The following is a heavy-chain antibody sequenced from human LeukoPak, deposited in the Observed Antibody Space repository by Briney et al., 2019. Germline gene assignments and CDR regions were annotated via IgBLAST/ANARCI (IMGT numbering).Heavy chain of an antibody. V-gene: IGHV3-9*01. J-gene: IGHJ1*01. D-gene: IGHD4-17*01. CDR3: AKGPKTTSEYFQH. CDR1: GFSFDDYA. Sequence: GGSLRLSCAASGFSFDDYAMHWVRQAPGKGLEWVSGISWNSGSIGYADSVKGRFTISRDNAKNSLYLQMNSLRAEDTALYYCAKGPKTTSEYFQHWGQGTLVTVSS. CDR2: ISWNSGSI.